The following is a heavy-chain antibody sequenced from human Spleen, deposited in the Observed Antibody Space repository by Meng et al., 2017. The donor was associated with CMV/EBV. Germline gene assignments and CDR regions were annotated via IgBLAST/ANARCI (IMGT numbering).Heavy chain of an antibody. Sequence: SETLSLTCTVSSDSISSSSYYWGWIRQPPGRGLEWIGSIYYSGKTYYNPSLKSRVTISLDTSKNQFSLRLSSVTAADTAVYYCARASRMTIFARKPSYFDFWGQGTLVTVSS. J-gene: IGHJ4*02. V-gene: IGHV4-39*07. D-gene: IGHD3-3*01. CDR1: SDSISSSSYY. CDR3: ARASRMTIFARKPSYFDF. CDR2: IYYSGKT.